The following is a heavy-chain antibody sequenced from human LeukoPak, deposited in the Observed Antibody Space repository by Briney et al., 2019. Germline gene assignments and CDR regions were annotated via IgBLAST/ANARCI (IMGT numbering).Heavy chain of an antibody. D-gene: IGHD3-22*01. CDR2: INPNSGGT. CDR3: ARENEVITMIVVATFDS. CDR1: GYTFTRHY. V-gene: IGHV1-2*06. J-gene: IGHJ4*02. Sequence: ASVKVSCKASGYTFTRHYMHWVRQAPGQGLECMGRINPNSGGTKYAQKFQGRVTMTRDTSASTVYMDLSSLRSDDTAVYYCARENEVITMIVVATFDSWGQGTLVTVSS.